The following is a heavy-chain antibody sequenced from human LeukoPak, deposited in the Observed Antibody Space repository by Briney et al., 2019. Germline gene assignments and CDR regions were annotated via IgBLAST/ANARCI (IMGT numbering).Heavy chain of an antibody. D-gene: IGHD1-1*01. Sequence: SETLSLTCTVSGGSISSSSYYWGWIRQPPGKGLEWIGSIYYSGSTYYNPSLKSRVTISVDTSKNQFSLKLSSVTAADTAVYYCARRPLGKGFAFDIWGQGTMVTVSS. CDR1: GGSISSSSYY. CDR2: IYYSGST. J-gene: IGHJ3*02. V-gene: IGHV4-39*01. CDR3: ARRPLGKGFAFDI.